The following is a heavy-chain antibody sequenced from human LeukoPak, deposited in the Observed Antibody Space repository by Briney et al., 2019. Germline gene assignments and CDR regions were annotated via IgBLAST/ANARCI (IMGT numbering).Heavy chain of an antibody. V-gene: IGHV3-7*01. CDR2: IKQDGSEK. J-gene: IGHJ6*04. CDR3: ARDSGYSSGWYVMDV. Sequence: GGSLRLSCAASGFTFSSYWMSWVRQAPGKGLEWVANIKQDGSEKYYVDSVKGRFTISRDNAKNSLYLQMNSLRAEDTAVYYCARDSGYSSGWYVMDVWGKGTTVTVSS. D-gene: IGHD6-13*01. CDR1: GFTFSSYW.